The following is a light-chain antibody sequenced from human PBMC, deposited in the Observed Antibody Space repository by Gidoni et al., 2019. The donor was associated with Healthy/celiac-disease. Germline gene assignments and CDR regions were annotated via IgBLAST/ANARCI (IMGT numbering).Light chain of an antibody. Sequence: DVVMTQSPLSLPVTLGQPASTSCRSSQSLVHSDGNTYLNWFQQRPGQSPRRLIYKVSNRDSGVPDRFSGSGSGTDFTLKISRVEAEDVGVYYCMQGTHWPVWTFGQGTKVEIK. CDR2: KVS. CDR3: MQGTHWPVWT. J-gene: IGKJ1*01. V-gene: IGKV2-30*02. CDR1: QSLVHSDGNTY.